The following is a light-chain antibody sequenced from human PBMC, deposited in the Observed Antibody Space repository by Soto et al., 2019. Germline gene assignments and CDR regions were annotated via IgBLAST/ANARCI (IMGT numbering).Light chain of an antibody. J-gene: IGKJ5*01. CDR1: QGISSH. CDR3: QQLNSYPIT. V-gene: IGKV1-9*01. Sequence: DIQLTQSPSFLSASVGDRVTITCRASQGISSHLAWYQQQPGKAPKLLIYVASTLQSGVPSRFSGSGSGTEFTLTISGLQPEAFASYYCQQLNSYPITFGQGTRLEIK. CDR2: VAS.